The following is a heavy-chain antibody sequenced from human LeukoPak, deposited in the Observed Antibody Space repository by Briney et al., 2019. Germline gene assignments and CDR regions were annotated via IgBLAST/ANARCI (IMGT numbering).Heavy chain of an antibody. CDR3: ANEIIAAAGNRTDY. CDR1: GFTFSSYA. J-gene: IGHJ4*02. V-gene: IGHV3-23*01. CDR2: ISGSGGST. D-gene: IGHD6-13*01. Sequence: GGSLRLSCAASGFTFSSYAMSWVRQAPGKGLEWVSAISGSGGSTYYADSVKGRFTISRDNSKNTLYLQMNSLRAQDTAVYYCANEIIAAAGNRTDYWGQGTLVTVSS.